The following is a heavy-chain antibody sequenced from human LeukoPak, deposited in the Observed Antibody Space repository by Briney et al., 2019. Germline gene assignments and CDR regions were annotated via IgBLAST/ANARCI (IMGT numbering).Heavy chain of an antibody. J-gene: IGHJ4*02. CDR1: GFTFSSYA. CDR3: AKDWSSGTTFRGYYFDY. V-gene: IGHV3-23*01. CDR2: ISGSGGST. Sequence: PGGSLRLSCAASGFTFSSYAMSWVRQAPGKGLEWVSAISGSGGSTYYADSVKGRFTISRDNSKNTLYLQMNSLRAEDTAVYYCAKDWSSGTTFRGYYFDYWGQGTLVTVSS. D-gene: IGHD1-7*01.